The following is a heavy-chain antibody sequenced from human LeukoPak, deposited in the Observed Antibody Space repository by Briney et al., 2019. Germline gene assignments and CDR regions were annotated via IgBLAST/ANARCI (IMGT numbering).Heavy chain of an antibody. CDR2: INSDGSST. D-gene: IGHD5-18*01. CDR3: ARDWEDTAMVYYYGMDV. Sequence: GGSLRLSCAASGFTFSSYWMHWVRQAPGKGLVWVSRINSDGSSTSYVDSVKGRFTISRDNAKNTLYLQMNSLRAEDTAVYYCARDWEDTAMVYYYGMDVWGQGTAVTVSS. V-gene: IGHV3-74*01. J-gene: IGHJ6*02. CDR1: GFTFSSYW.